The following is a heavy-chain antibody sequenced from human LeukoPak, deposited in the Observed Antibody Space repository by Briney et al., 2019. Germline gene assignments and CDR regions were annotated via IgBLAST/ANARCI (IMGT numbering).Heavy chain of an antibody. Sequence: GGSLRLSCAASGFTFSSYGMHWVRQAPGKGLEWVAVISYDGSNKYYADSVKGRFTISRDNSKNTLYLQMNSLRAEDTAVYYCAKGLPWLAYWGQGTLVTVSS. CDR1: GFTFSSYG. CDR3: AKGLPWLAY. J-gene: IGHJ4*02. V-gene: IGHV3-30*18. CDR2: ISYDGSNK. D-gene: IGHD6-19*01.